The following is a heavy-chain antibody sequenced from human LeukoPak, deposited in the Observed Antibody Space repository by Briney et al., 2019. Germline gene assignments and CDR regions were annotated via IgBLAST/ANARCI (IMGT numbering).Heavy chain of an antibody. V-gene: IGHV3-30-3*01. CDR1: GFTFGSYA. CDR2: ISYDGSNK. Sequence: GGSLRLSCAASGFTFGSYAMHWVRQAPGKGLEWVAVISYDGSNKYYADSVKGRFTISRDNSKNTLYLQMNSLRAEDTAVYYCARGLSAAGLIDYWGQGTLVTVSS. J-gene: IGHJ4*02. CDR3: ARGLSAAGLIDY. D-gene: IGHD6-13*01.